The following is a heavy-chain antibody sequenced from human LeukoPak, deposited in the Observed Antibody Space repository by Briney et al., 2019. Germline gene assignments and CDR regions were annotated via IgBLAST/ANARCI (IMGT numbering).Heavy chain of an antibody. J-gene: IGHJ4*02. Sequence: GGSLRLSCAASGFIFTNYWLSWVRQTPGKGLEWVANINQDGSEKYYVQSVKGRFTISRDSAKSSLYLQMNSLRAEDTAVYYCARDLRNSLVRGVSDYWGQGTLVTVSS. CDR1: GFIFTNYW. CDR2: INQDGSEK. V-gene: IGHV3-7*01. D-gene: IGHD3-10*01. CDR3: ARDLRNSLVRGVSDY.